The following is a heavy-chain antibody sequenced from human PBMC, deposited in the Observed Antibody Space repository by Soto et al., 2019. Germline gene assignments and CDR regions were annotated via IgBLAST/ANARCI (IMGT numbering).Heavy chain of an antibody. J-gene: IGHJ5*02. CDR3: PRGRSGRGSSWQYNWFDP. Sequence: SETLSLTCTVSGGSISSGGYYWSWIRQHPVRGLERIGYIYYTGSTYYNPSLESRDTMTVHTSKNQFSLKLSSVTAADSAVSYYPRGRSGRGSSWQYNWFDPWGQGTLVTVSS. D-gene: IGHD6-13*01. V-gene: IGHV4-31*03. CDR1: GGSISSGGYY. CDR2: IYYTGST.